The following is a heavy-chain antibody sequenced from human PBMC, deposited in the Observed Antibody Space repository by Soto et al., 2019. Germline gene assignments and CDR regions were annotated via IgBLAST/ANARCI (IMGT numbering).Heavy chain of an antibody. CDR1: GGTFNNYA. CDR3: ARGGVDVVATSAFDY. V-gene: IGHV1-69*01. CDR2: IIPIIGTA. J-gene: IGHJ4*02. D-gene: IGHD5-12*01. Sequence: QVQLVQSGAEVKKPGSSVKVSCKASGGTFNNYAISWVRQAPGQGLERMGGIIPIIGTADYAHKFQGRLAISADESTGTTFMELSSLRSEDTALYYCARGGVDVVATSAFDYWGQGTLVTVSS.